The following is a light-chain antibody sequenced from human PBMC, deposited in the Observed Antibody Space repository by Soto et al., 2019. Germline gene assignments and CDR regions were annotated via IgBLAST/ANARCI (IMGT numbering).Light chain of an antibody. CDR3: QQLNSYPP. CDR2: KAS. J-gene: IGKJ5*01. CDR1: QNINTW. Sequence: DIQMTQSPSTVSASVGDRVTITCRASQNINTWLAWYQQKPGKAPKLLILKASSLESGVPSRFSGSGSGTEFTLTISSLQPEDFATYYCQQLNSYPPFGQGTRPEIQ. V-gene: IGKV1-5*03.